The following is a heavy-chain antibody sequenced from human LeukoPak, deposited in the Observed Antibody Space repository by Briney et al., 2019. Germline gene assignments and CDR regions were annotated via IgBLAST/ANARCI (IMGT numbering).Heavy chain of an antibody. CDR2: INPNSGGT. V-gene: IGHV1-2*06. J-gene: IGHJ5*02. CDR1: GYTFTGCY. D-gene: IGHD2-15*01. CDR3: ARDRGYCSGGSCRNWFDP. Sequence: ASVKVSCKASGYTFTGCYMHWVRQAPGQGLEWMGRINPNSGGTNYAQKFQGRVTMTRDTSISTAYMELSRLRSDDTAVYYCARDRGYCSGGSCRNWFDPWGQGTLVTVSS.